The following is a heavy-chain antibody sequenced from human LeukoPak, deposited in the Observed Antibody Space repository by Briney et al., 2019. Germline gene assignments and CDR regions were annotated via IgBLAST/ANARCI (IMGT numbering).Heavy chain of an antibody. CDR1: GFSFGSNW. D-gene: IGHD1-26*01. CDR3: ARDRAYIVGASNFDY. V-gene: IGHV3-7*01. Sequence: SGGSLRLSCAASGFSFGSNWMSRVRQAPGKGLEWVANIKQDGSEKYYVDSVKGRFTISRDNAKNSLYLQMNSLRAEDTAVYYCARDRAYIVGASNFDYWGQGTLVTVSS. CDR2: IKQDGSEK. J-gene: IGHJ4*02.